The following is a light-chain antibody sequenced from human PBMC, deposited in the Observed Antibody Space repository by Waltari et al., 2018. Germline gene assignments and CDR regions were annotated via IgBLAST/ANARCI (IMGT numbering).Light chain of an antibody. J-gene: IGKJ3*01. CDR2: HGS. CDR3: QQRGHWPPDAT. CDR1: QSVNSY. V-gene: IGKV3-11*01. Sequence: EIVLTQSPATLSLSPGERATLSCRASQSVNSYLAWYQQKPGQAPRLLIYHGSKRASGIPARFSGSGSGTDFTLTIGSLEPEDSAVYYCQQRGHWPPDATFGPGTKIEIK.